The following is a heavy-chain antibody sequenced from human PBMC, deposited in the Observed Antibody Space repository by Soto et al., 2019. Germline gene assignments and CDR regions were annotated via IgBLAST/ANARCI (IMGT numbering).Heavy chain of an antibody. CDR3: ARGPGYCSITTCSPGYYFDY. CDR1: GFPFSSLG. D-gene: IGHD2-2*01. Sequence: PGGSLRLSCAASGFPFSSLGMNWVRQVPGKGLEWVSCISSGGGNIKYADSVKGRFTISRDNAKSSLHLQMDSLRAEDTAVYYCARGPGYCSITTCSPGYYFDYWGRGTLVTVSS. V-gene: IGHV3-21*01. CDR2: ISSGGGNI. J-gene: IGHJ4*02.